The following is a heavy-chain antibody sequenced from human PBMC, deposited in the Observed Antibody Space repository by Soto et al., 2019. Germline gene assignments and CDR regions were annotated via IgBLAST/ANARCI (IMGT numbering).Heavy chain of an antibody. CDR1: GFTFSSYG. D-gene: IGHD3-10*01. CDR3: ARADYYGDPGSY. V-gene: IGHV3-30*03. CDR2: ISYDGSNK. Sequence: GGSLRLSCAASGFTFSSYGMHWVRQAPGKGLEWVAVISYDGSNKYYADSVKGRFTISRDNSKNTLYLQMNSLGADDTAVYYCARADYYGDPGSYWGQGTVVTVS. J-gene: IGHJ4*02.